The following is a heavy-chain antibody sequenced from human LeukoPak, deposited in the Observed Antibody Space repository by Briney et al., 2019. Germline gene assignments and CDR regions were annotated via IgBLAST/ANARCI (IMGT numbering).Heavy chain of an antibody. V-gene: IGHV3-21*01. Sequence: GGSLRLSCEVSGFTFSSYHMNWVRQAPGKGLEWVSSIGSSGSYIYYADSLTGRFTISRDNAKNSLYLQMNSLRAEDTAVYYCAELGITMIGGVWGKGTTVTISS. CDR1: GFTFSSYH. D-gene: IGHD3-10*02. J-gene: IGHJ6*04. CDR3: AELGITMIGGV. CDR2: IGSSGSYI.